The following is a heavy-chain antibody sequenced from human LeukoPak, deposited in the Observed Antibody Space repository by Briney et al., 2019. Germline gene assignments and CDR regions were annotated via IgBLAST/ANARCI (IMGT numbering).Heavy chain of an antibody. CDR1: GITLSNYG. CDR2: ISDSGGRT. Sequence: GGSLRLSCAVSGITLSNYGMSWVRQAPGKGLEWVAGISDSGGRTKYADSVKGRFTISRDNSKNTLYLQMNSLRAEDTAVYFCAKRGVVIRVILVGFHKEAYYFDSWGQGTRVTVSS. CDR3: AKRGVVIRVILVGFHKEAYYFDS. D-gene: IGHD3-22*01. V-gene: IGHV3-23*01. J-gene: IGHJ4*02.